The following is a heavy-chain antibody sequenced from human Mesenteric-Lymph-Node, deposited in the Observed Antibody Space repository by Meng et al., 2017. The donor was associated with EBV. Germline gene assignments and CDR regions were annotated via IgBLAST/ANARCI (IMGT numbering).Heavy chain of an antibody. V-gene: IGHV4-34*01. Sequence: VQLQQWGAGLLKPSETLSLTCVIYGGSFSGYSLNWIRQAPGKGLEWIGKIHHSETADYNPSLEDRVIISADTSKNQFSLKLTSVTAADTAVYYCARQGYCRTTTCSTWFDPWGQGTLVTVSS. D-gene: IGHD2-2*01. CDR1: GGSFSGYS. J-gene: IGHJ5*02. CDR2: IHHSETA. CDR3: ARQGYCRTTTCSTWFDP.